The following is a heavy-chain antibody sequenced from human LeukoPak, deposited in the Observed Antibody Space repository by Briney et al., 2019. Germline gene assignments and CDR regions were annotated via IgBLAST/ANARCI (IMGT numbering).Heavy chain of an antibody. Sequence: GSLRLSCAASGFTFSSYGMHWVRQAPGKGLEWVAVIWYDGSNKYYADSVKGRFTISRDNSKNTLYLQMNSLRAEDTAVYYCARGDYYDSSGYGNWGQGTLVTVSS. CDR2: IWYDGSNK. J-gene: IGHJ4*02. D-gene: IGHD3-22*01. CDR3: ARGDYYDSSGYGN. CDR1: GFTFSSYG. V-gene: IGHV3-33*01.